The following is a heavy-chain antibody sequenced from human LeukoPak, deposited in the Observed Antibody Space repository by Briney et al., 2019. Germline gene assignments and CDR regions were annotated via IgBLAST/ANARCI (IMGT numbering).Heavy chain of an antibody. J-gene: IGHJ6*03. V-gene: IGHV3-48*01. CDR1: GFTLSNYN. Sequence: GGSLRLSCAASGFTLSNYNMNWVRQAPGKGLEWISYISSSSSTIYYADSVKGRFTISRDNAKNSLYLQMNSLRAEGTAVYYCARETYMDVWGKGTTVTVSS. CDR2: ISSSSSTI. CDR3: ARETYMDV.